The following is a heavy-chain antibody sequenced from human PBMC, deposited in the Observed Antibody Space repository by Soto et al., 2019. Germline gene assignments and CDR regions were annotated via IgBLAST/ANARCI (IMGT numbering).Heavy chain of an antibody. CDR2: ISSSSSYI. V-gene: IGHV3-21*01. CDR3: ASRLSSYGGNLDY. J-gene: IGHJ4*02. D-gene: IGHD4-17*01. Sequence: GSLRLSCAASGFTFMSYSMNCFLQSPGKVLEWVSSISSSSSYIYYADSVKGRFTISRDNAKNSLYLQMNSLRAEDTAVYYCASRLSSYGGNLDYWGQGTLVTVSS. CDR1: GFTFMSYS.